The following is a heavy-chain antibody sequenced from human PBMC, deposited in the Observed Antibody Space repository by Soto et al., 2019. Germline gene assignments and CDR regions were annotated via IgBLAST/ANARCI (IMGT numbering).Heavy chain of an antibody. Sequence: QVKLVQSGAEVREPGASVKVSCKASGYSFTNNAVTWVRQATGQGLEWMGWMNPGSGDTGYAQKFQGRVTMTRDISIATAYMGLSSLRSDDTAIYYCARMATFGSLNWFDPWGQGTLVTVSS. J-gene: IGHJ5*02. CDR3: ARMATFGSLNWFDP. CDR1: GYSFTNNA. D-gene: IGHD3-16*01. V-gene: IGHV1-8*01. CDR2: MNPGSGDT.